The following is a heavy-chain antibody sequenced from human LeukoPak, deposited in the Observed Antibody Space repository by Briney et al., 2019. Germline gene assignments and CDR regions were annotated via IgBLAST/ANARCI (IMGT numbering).Heavy chain of an antibody. V-gene: IGHV3-64*01. D-gene: IGHD3-22*01. Sequence: GGSLRLSCAASGFTFSSYAMHWVRQAPGKGLEYVSAISSNGGSTYYANSVKGRFTISRDNSKNTLYLQMGSLRAEDMAVYYCARSMRGAYYYDSSGSFDIWGQGTMVTVFS. CDR1: GFTFSSYA. CDR2: ISSNGGST. CDR3: ARSMRGAYYYDSSGSFDI. J-gene: IGHJ3*02.